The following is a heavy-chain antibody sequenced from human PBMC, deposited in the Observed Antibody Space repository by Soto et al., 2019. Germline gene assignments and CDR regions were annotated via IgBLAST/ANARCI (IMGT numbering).Heavy chain of an antibody. J-gene: IGHJ4*02. CDR2: ISGSGGST. V-gene: IGHV3-23*01. D-gene: IGHD3-22*01. CDR1: GFTFSSYA. CDR3: AKDIPYYYDSSGPRGG. Sequence: EVQLLESGGGLVQPGGSLRLSCAASGFTFSSYAMSWVRQAPGKGLEWVSAISGSGGSTYYADSVKGRFTISRDNSKNTLYLQMNSLRAEDTAVYYCAKDIPYYYDSSGPRGGWGQGTLVTVSS.